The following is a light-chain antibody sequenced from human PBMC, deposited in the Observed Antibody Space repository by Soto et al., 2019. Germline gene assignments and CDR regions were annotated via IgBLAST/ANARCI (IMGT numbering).Light chain of an antibody. V-gene: IGKV1-5*03. J-gene: IGKJ1*01. CDR2: KAS. Sequence: IPMTQSPSSPSASVGDRVTIAFRASQTISSWLAWYQQKPGKAPKLLIYKASTLKSGVPSRFSGSGSGTEFTLTISSLQPDDFATYYCQHYNSYSEAFGQGTKVDI. CDR3: QHYNSYSEA. CDR1: QTISSW.